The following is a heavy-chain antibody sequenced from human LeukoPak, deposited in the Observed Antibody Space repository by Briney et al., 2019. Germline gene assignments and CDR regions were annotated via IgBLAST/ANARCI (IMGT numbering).Heavy chain of an antibody. CDR2: ISRNVGST. J-gene: IGHJ4*02. D-gene: IGHD5-24*01. Sequence: GGSLRLSCAASGFTFSIYDMNWVRQAPGKGLEWVSGISRNVGSTYYADSVKGRFTVSRDNSKNTLFLQMNSLRAEDTAIYYCATRDAYYYGRFDYWGQGTLVTVSS. CDR3: ATRDAYYYGRFDY. CDR1: GFTFSIYD. V-gene: IGHV3-23*01.